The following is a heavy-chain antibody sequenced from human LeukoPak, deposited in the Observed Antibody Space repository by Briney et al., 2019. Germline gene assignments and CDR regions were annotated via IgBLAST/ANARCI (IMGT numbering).Heavy chain of an antibody. D-gene: IGHD3-22*01. CDR1: GYTFTSYY. CDR3: ARVRYYDNGGYSHFDY. CDR2: INPNGGST. V-gene: IGHV1-46*01. Sequence: GASVKVSCKASGYTFTSYYLHWVRQAPGQGLEWMGIINPNGGSTGNAQKFQGRVTMTRDTFTSTVYMELSRLRSEDTAVYYCARVRYYDNGGYSHFDYWGQGTLVTVSS. J-gene: IGHJ4*02.